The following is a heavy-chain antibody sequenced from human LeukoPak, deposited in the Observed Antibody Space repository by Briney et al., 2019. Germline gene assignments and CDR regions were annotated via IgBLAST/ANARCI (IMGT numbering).Heavy chain of an antibody. V-gene: IGHV3-48*04. CDR3: ARGEGDLIIAVAGYFDY. CDR1: GSTFSSHT. D-gene: IGHD6-19*01. CDR2: ISNTGSVI. Sequence: PGGSLRLSCAASGSTFSSHTMNWVRQAPGKGLEWISYISNTGSVIYYADSVKGRFTISRDNAKNSLYLQMNSLRAEDTAVYYCARGEGDLIIAVAGYFDYWGQGTLVTVSS. J-gene: IGHJ4*02.